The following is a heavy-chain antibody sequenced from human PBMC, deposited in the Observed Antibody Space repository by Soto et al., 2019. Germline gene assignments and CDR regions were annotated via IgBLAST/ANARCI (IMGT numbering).Heavy chain of an antibody. CDR2: INQDGNKK. V-gene: IGHV3-7*05. CDR1: GFTFSNYW. Sequence: EVQLVEAGGGLVQPGGSLRLSCAASGFTFSNYWMGWVRQAPGKGLEWVANINQDGNKKNYRDSAKGRFTISRDNAKNSLNLQMNSLSAEDTAVYYCARDRAMDDYWGQGTLVTVDS. J-gene: IGHJ4*02. CDR3: ARDRAMDDY.